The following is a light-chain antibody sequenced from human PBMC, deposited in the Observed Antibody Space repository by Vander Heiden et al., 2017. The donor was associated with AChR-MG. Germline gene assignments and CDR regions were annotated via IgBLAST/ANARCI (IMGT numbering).Light chain of an antibody. CDR2: DDS. CDR3: QVWDSIIYHVV. V-gene: IGLV3-21*02. J-gene: IGLJ3*02. CDR1: DIGCKV. Sequence: SYVLTQAPSVSVAPGQPSTVTGVGNDIGCKVVHLYQQKPGQAPVVVIYDDSDRPSGIPERFSGSNSGATATLTISRVEAGDEATYYCQVWDSIIYHVVFGRGTRLTVL.